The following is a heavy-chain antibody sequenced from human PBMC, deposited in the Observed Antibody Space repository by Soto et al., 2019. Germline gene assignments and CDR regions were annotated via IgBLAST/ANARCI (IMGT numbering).Heavy chain of an antibody. CDR3: AKDVESGWYEAFDY. CDR2: IRSFDYRT. CDR1: GFAFSQYG. Sequence: HPGGSLRLSCTAPGFAFSQYGMSWVRQAPGKGLEWVSSIRSFDYRTNYADSVKGRFTISRDNSKSTLSLQMNSLRAEDTAVYYCAKDVESGWYEAFDYWGPGTLVTVSS. D-gene: IGHD6-19*01. J-gene: IGHJ4*02. V-gene: IGHV3-23*01.